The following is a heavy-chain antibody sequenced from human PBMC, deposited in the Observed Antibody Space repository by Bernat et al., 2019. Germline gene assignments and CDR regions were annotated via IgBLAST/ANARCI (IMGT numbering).Heavy chain of an antibody. CDR2: IYYSGST. D-gene: IGHD5-24*01. Sequence: QVQLQESGPGLVKPSQTLSLTCTVSGGSISSGGYYWSWIRQHPGKGLEWIGYIYYSGSTYYNPSLKSRVTISVDTSKNQFSLKLSSVTASDMAVYYCARAVATTSAILDYWGQGTLVTVSS. CDR3: ARAVATTSAILDY. V-gene: IGHV4-31*03. CDR1: GGSISSGGYY. J-gene: IGHJ4*02.